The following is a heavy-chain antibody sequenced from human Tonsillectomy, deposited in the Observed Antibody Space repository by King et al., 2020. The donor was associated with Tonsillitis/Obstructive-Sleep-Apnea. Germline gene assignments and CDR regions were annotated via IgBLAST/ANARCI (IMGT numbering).Heavy chain of an antibody. D-gene: IGHD2-15*01. CDR1: GFTFSNYG. V-gene: IGHV3-33*01. Sequence: VQLVESGGGVVQPGRSLRLSCAASGFTFSNYGMHWVRQAPGKGLEWVAAIWYDGSKKYYVDSVKGRFTISRDNSKNTLYMQMNSLRAEDTAVYYCARDLERYCSAGSCYPGDRGPFDYWGQGTLVTVSS. CDR2: IWYDGSKK. CDR3: ARDLERYCSAGSCYPGDRGPFDY. J-gene: IGHJ4*02.